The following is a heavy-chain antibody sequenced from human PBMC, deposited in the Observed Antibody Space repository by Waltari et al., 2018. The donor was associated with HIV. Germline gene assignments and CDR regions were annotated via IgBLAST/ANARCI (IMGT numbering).Heavy chain of an antibody. D-gene: IGHD3-22*01. CDR1: GSISSSSYY. J-gene: IGHJ4*02. V-gene: IGHV4-39*01. CDR3: ARRLGYDSSGYYSYFDY. CDR2: IYYSGST. Sequence: GSISSSSYYWGWIRQPPGKGLEWIGSIYYSGSTYYNPSLKSRVTISVDTSKNQFSLKLSSVTAADTAVYYCARRLGYDSSGYYSYFDYWGQGTLVTVSS.